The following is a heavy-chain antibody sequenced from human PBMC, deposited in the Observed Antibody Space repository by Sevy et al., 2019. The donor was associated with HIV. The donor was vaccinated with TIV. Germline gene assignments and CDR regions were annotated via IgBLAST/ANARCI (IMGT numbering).Heavy chain of an antibody. CDR1: GYTFTSYG. V-gene: IGHV1-18*01. CDR3: ARGPPYYYDSSGFSPNYYYYYYMDV. CDR2: ISAYNGNT. D-gene: IGHD3-22*01. Sequence: ASVKVSCKASGYTFTSYGISWVRQAPGQGLEWMGWISAYNGNTNYAQKLQGRVTMTTDTSTSTAYMELRSLRSDDTAVYYCARGPPYYYDSSGFSPNYYYYYYMDVWGNGTTVTVSS. J-gene: IGHJ6*03.